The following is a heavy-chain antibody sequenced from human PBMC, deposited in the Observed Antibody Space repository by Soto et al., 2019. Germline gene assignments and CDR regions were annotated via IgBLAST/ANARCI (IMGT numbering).Heavy chain of an antibody. CDR1: GGSFSGYY. D-gene: IGHD5-12*01. Sequence: SETLSLTCAVYGGSFSGYYWSWIRQPPGKGLEWIGEINHSGSTNYNPSLKSRVTISLDTSKNQFSLKLSSVTAADTAVYYCARGKRARQAYYYYYYYMDVWGKGTTVTVSS. V-gene: IGHV4-34*01. CDR2: INHSGST. CDR3: ARGKRARQAYYYYYYYMDV. J-gene: IGHJ6*03.